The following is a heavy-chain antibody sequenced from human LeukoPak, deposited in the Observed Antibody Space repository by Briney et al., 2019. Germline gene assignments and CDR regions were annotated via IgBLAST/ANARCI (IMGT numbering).Heavy chain of an antibody. CDR1: GVTFSSYV. Sequence: PGGSLRLSCEASGVTFSSYVMSWVRQAPGKGPEWVSAISGSGGSTYYADSVKGRFTISRDNSKNTLYLQMNSLRAEDTAVYYCAKMGTTYDFWSGPFDYWGQGTLVTVSS. V-gene: IGHV3-23*01. D-gene: IGHD3-3*01. J-gene: IGHJ4*02. CDR3: AKMGTTYDFWSGPFDY. CDR2: ISGSGGST.